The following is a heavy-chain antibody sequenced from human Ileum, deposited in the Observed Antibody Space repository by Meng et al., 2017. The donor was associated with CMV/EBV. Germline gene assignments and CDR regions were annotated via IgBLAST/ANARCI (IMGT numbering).Heavy chain of an antibody. V-gene: IGHV4-39*07. Sequence: SETLSLTCAVSGASISTSSYYWGWIRQPPGKGLDWLGIIFYEGSLYYNASLKSRLTMSIDTSQNQFSLKLNSMTAADTAVYYCARGACPGSSCNEFGSSAFDIWGPGTMVTVSS. J-gene: IGHJ3*02. CDR2: IFYEGSL. D-gene: IGHD2-2*01. CDR3: ARGACPGSSCNEFGSSAFDI. CDR1: GASISTSSYY.